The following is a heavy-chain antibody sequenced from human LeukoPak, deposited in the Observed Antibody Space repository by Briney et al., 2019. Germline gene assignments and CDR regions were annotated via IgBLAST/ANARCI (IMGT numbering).Heavy chain of an antibody. D-gene: IGHD4-17*01. Sequence: SETLSLTCTVSGGSISGYYWSWIRQPPGKGLEWIGYIYYSGSTTYNPSPKSRVTISVDTSKNQFSLRLSSVTAADTAVYYCARGFAYGDTGSFDYWGQGALVTVSS. J-gene: IGHJ4*02. CDR2: IYYSGST. CDR3: ARGFAYGDTGSFDY. V-gene: IGHV4-59*01. CDR1: GGSISGYY.